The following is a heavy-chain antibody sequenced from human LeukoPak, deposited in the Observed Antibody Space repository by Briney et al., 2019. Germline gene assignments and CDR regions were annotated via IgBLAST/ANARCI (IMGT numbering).Heavy chain of an antibody. J-gene: IGHJ4*02. CDR3: ASRYSPFDF. D-gene: IGHD5-18*01. CDR1: GFTFSSYS. V-gene: IGHV3-48*04. Sequence: GGSLRLSCAASGFTFSSYSMNWVRQAPGKGLEWVSYISSSGSTIYYADSVKGRFTISRDNAKNSLYLQMNSLRVEDTAVYYCASRYSPFDFWGQGTLVTVSS. CDR2: ISSSGSTI.